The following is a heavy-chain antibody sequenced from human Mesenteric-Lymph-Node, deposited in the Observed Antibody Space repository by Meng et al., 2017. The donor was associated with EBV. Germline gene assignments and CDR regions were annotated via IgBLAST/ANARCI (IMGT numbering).Heavy chain of an antibody. D-gene: IGHD4-17*01. CDR3: ARAGDYGDYGTGGDFDY. CDR2: MHYSGTT. Sequence: LNPQRPLSLTCSVSGGSFILYSWAWHRQPPGQGLEWIVSMHYSGTTYYNPSVKSRVTISMDTSKKQFSLNVSSVTAADTAVFYCARAGDYGDYGTGGDFDYWGQGTLVTVSS. CDR1: GGSFILYS. J-gene: IGHJ4*02. V-gene: IGHV4-39*07.